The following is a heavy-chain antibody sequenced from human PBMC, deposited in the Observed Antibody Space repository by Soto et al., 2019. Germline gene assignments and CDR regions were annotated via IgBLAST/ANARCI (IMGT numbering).Heavy chain of an antibody. CDR1: GGSISSSSYY. J-gene: IGHJ6*02. CDR3: ASTYSYGLYYYYGMDV. D-gene: IGHD5-18*01. V-gene: IGHV4-39*01. Sequence: SETLSLTCTVSGGSISSSSYYWGWIRQPPGKGLEWIGSIYYSGSTYYNPSLKSRVTISVDTSKNQFSLKLSSVTAADTAVYYCASTYSYGLYYYYGMDVWGQGTTVTSP. CDR2: IYYSGST.